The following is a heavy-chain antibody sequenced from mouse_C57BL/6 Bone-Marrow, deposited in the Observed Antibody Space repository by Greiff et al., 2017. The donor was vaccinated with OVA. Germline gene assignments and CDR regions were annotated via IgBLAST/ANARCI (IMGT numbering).Heavy chain of an antibody. V-gene: IGHV5-12*01. CDR3: ARHEHGYYGVFDY. D-gene: IGHD2-3*01. Sequence: EVKLMESGGGLVQPGGSLKLSCAASGFTFSDYYMYWVRQTPEKRLEWVAYISNGGGSTYYPDTVKGRFTISRDNAKNTLYLQMSRLKSEDTAMYYCARHEHGYYGVFDYWGQGTTLTVSS. CDR1: GFTFSDYY. CDR2: ISNGGGST. J-gene: IGHJ2*01.